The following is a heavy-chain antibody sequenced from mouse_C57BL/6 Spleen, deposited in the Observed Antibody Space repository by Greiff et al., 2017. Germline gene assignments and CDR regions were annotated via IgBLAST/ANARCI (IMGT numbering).Heavy chain of an antibody. CDR3: ARARDYYGSSGYYAMDY. CDR1: GYAFSSYW. J-gene: IGHJ4*01. D-gene: IGHD1-1*01. Sequence: VKLQESGAELVKPGASVKISCKASGYAFSSYWMNWVKQRPGKGLEWIGQIYPGDGDTNYNGKFKGKATLTADKSSSTAYMQLSSLTSEDSAVYFCARARDYYGSSGYYAMDYWGQGTSVTVSS. V-gene: IGHV1-80*01. CDR2: IYPGDGDT.